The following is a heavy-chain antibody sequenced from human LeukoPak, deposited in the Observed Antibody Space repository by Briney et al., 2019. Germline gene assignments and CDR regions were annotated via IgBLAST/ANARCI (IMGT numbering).Heavy chain of an antibody. J-gene: IGHJ3*01. CDR2: ISGNYGST. D-gene: IGHD2-21*02. CDR1: GFTFSSNA. Sequence: GSLRLSCAASGFTFSSNAMSWVRPAPGKGLEWVSTISGNYGSTYYADSVKGRFTISRDNFKNTVFLRMNSLRAEDTAVYYCAKVVLLLTASDAFDFWGQGTKVTVSS. V-gene: IGHV3-23*01. CDR3: AKVVLLLTASDAFDF.